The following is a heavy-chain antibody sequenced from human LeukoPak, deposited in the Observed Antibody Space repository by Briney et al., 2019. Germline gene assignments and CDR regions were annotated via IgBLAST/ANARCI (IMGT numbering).Heavy chain of an antibody. CDR2: ISSSSSTI. CDR1: GFTFSSYS. CDR3: AKDFRPYSSSWYYFDY. Sequence: GGSLRLSCAASGFTFSSYSMNWVRQAPGKGLEWVSYISSSSSTIYYADSVKGRFTISRDNAKNSLYLQMNSLRAEDTAVYYCAKDFRPYSSSWYYFDYWGQGTLVTVSS. V-gene: IGHV3-48*01. D-gene: IGHD6-13*01. J-gene: IGHJ4*02.